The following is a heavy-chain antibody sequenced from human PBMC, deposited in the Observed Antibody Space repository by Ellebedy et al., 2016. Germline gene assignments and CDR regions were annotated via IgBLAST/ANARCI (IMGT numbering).Heavy chain of an antibody. V-gene: IGHV3-49*03. D-gene: IGHD3-22*01. Sequence: GESLKISCTASGFTFGDYAMSWFRQAPGKGLEWVGFIRSKAYGGTTEYAASVKGRFTISRDDSKSIAYLQMNSLKTEDTAVYYCTRVGEYYYDSSGYYPFDYWGQGTLVTVSS. CDR1: GFTFGDYA. CDR3: TRVGEYYYDSSGYYPFDY. J-gene: IGHJ4*02. CDR2: IRSKAYGGTT.